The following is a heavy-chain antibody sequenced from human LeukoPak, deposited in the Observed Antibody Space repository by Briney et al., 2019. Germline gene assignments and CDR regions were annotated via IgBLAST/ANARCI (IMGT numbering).Heavy chain of an antibody. D-gene: IGHD2-15*01. CDR2: IYYNGRT. Sequence: SETLSLTCTVSGGSISSCHWSWIRQPPGKGLEWIGYIYYNGRTNYKPSLKSRVTISVDTSKNQFSLRLSSVTAADTAVYYCARPILTNYHDAFDIWGQGTMVTVSS. J-gene: IGHJ3*02. V-gene: IGHV4-59*01. CDR3: ARPILTNYHDAFDI. CDR1: GGSISSCH.